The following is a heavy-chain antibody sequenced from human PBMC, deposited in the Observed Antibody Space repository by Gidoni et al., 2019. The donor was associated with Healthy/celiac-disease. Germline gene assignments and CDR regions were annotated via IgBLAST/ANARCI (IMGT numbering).Heavy chain of an antibody. V-gene: IGHV3-49*05. CDR2: IRSKAYGGTT. Sequence: EVQLVESGGGLVKPGRSLRLSCTASGFTFGDYAMSWFRQAPGKGLEWVGFIRSKAYGGTTEYAAYVKGRFTISRDDSKSIAYLQMNSLKTEDTAVYYCTRDFAWFGELKDYYMDVWGKGTTVTVSS. CDR3: TRDFAWFGELKDYYMDV. D-gene: IGHD3-10*01. CDR1: GFTFGDYA. J-gene: IGHJ6*03.